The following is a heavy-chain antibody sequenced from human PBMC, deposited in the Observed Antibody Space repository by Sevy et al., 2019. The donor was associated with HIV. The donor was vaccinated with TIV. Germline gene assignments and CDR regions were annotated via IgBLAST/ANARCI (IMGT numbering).Heavy chain of an antibody. D-gene: IGHD4-4*01. J-gene: IGHJ4*02. CDR1: GFTFSSYA. CDR3: ARDDYRVMYYFDY. CDR2: ISYDGSNK. V-gene: IGHV3-30-3*01. Sequence: GGSLRLSCAASGFTFSSYAMHWVRQAPGKGLEWVAAISYDGSNKYYADSVKGRFTISRDNSKNTLYLQMNSLRAEDTAVYYCARDDYRVMYYFDYWGQGTLVTVSS.